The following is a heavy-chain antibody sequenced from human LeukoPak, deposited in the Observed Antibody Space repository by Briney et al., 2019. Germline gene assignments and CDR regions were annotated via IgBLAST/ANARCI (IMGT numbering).Heavy chain of an antibody. D-gene: IGHD3-10*01. CDR2: IYHTGST. Sequence: SETLSLTCTVFGASISSGTYSWSWIRQPPGEGLEWIGYIYHTGSTYYNPSLKSRVTISVDRSKNQFSLNLNSVTAADTALYYCARGDGSGSGRWFDPWGQGTLITVSS. J-gene: IGHJ5*02. CDR3: ARGDGSGSGRWFDP. V-gene: IGHV4-30-2*01. CDR1: GASISSGTYS.